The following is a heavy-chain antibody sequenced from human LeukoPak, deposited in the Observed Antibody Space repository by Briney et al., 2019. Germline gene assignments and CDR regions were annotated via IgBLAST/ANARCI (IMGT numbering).Heavy chain of an antibody. J-gene: IGHJ4*02. Sequence: PSETLSLTCTVSGASIRSYYWSWIRQPPGKGLEWRGYIYYSGNTDYNFSLQSRVTISVDMSKNQFSLKLSSVTAADTAVYYCARGSGGELSRHFDYWGQGTLVTVSS. CDR1: GASIRSYY. CDR3: ARGSGGELSRHFDY. V-gene: IGHV4-59*01. D-gene: IGHD3-16*02. CDR2: IYYSGNT.